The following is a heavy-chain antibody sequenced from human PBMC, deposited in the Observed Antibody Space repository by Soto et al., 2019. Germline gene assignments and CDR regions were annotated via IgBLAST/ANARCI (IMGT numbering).Heavy chain of an antibody. D-gene: IGHD4-4*01. CDR3: ARGYSHYAH. V-gene: IGHV4-61*01. CDR1: GGSVSRDSNF. Sequence: XATLSLTCTVSGGSVSRDSNFWSWIRQPPGKGLEWIGYIYYSGPTRYNPSLESRVTISIDSSKKQVSLNLTSVTAADTAVYYCARGYSHYAHWGRGTLVTVSS. CDR2: IYYSGPT. J-gene: IGHJ4*02.